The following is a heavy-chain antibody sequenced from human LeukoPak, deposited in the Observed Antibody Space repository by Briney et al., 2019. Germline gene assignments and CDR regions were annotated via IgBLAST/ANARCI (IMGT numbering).Heavy chain of an antibody. D-gene: IGHD7-27*01. J-gene: IGHJ5*01. Sequence: SDTLSLTCSVSDYSISTNNWWAWIRQPPGKGLEWIGYIYYSGDTYYSSSLKSRVTMSVDTSKNQVSLKLRSVTAADAAVYYCVKKVAGVAWFDSWGQGTLVTVSS. CDR1: DYSISTNNW. CDR2: IYYSGDT. V-gene: IGHV4-28*01. CDR3: VKKVAGVAWFDS.